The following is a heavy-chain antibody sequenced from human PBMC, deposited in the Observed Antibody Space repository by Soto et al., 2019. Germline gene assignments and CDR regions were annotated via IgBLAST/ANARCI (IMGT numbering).Heavy chain of an antibody. J-gene: IGHJ5*02. D-gene: IGHD7-27*01. V-gene: IGHV3-33*01. CDR1: GFTFSSYG. Sequence: QVQLVESGGGVVQPGRSLRLSCAASGFTFSSYGMHWVRQAPGKGLEWVAVIWYDGSNKYYADSVKGRFTISRDNSKNTLYLQMNSLRAEDTAGYYCARSVDWGGNWFDPWGKGTLVTVSS. CDR2: IWYDGSNK. CDR3: ARSVDWGGNWFDP.